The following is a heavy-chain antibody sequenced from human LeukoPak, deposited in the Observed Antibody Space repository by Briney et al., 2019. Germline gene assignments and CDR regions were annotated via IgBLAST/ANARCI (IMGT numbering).Heavy chain of an antibody. D-gene: IGHD4-17*01. CDR2: INWNGGST. CDR3: ATLPENDYGDYWDWYFDL. CDR1: GFTLDDYG. Sequence: PGGSLRLSCAASGFTLDDYGVSWVRQAPGKGLEWVSGINWNGGSTGYADSVKGRFTISRDNAKNSLYLQMNSLRAEDTALYYCATLPENDYGDYWDWYFDLWGRGTLVTVSS. J-gene: IGHJ2*01. V-gene: IGHV3-20*04.